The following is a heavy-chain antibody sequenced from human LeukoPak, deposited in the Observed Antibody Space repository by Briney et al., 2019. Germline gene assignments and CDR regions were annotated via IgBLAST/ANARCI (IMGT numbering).Heavy chain of an antibody. V-gene: IGHV1-69*02. Sequence: SVKVSCKASGGTFSSYTIRWVRQAPGQGLEWMGRIIPILGIANYAQKFQGRVTITADKSTSTAYMELSSLRSEDTAVYYCARAKGKSSVNYMDVWGKGTTVTVSS. CDR2: IIPILGIA. CDR1: GGTFSSYT. CDR3: ARAKGKSSVNYMDV. D-gene: IGHD4-11*01. J-gene: IGHJ6*03.